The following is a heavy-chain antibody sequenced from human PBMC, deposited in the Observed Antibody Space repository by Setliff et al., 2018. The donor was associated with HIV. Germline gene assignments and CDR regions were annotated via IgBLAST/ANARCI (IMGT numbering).Heavy chain of an antibody. CDR3: ATGRDSSGYYYLDV. V-gene: IGHV1-2*02. CDR1: GYTFTGYH. CDR2: INPNSGGT. J-gene: IGHJ6*03. D-gene: IGHD3-22*01. Sequence: ASVKVSCKTSGYTFTGYHMHWVRQAPGQGLEWMGWINPNSGGTIYAQKFQDRVTMTRDTSSSTAYMELSRLRSDDTAVYYCATGRDSSGYYYLDVWGKGTTVTVSS.